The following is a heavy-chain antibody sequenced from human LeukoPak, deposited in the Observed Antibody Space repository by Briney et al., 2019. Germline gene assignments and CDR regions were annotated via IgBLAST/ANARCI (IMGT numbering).Heavy chain of an antibody. CDR3: AKGFSRYCSSTSCYYRAAGGDY. CDR1: GFTFSSYG. V-gene: IGHV3-30*02. Sequence: GGSLRLSCAASGFTFSSYGMHWVRQAPGKGLEWVAFIRYDGSNKYYADSVKGRFTISRDNSKNTLYLQMNSLRAEDTAVYYCAKGFSRYCSSTSCYYRAAGGDYWGQGTLVTVSS. D-gene: IGHD2-2*01. CDR2: IRYDGSNK. J-gene: IGHJ4*02.